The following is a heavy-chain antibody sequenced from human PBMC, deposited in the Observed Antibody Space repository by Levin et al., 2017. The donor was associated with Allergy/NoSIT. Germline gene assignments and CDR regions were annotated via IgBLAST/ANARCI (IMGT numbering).Heavy chain of an antibody. CDR2: IYSSGST. Sequence: SQTLSLTCTVSGGSISNYYWSWIRQPPGKGLEWIGYIYSSGSTNYNPSLKSRVTISVDTSKSQFSLKLTSVTAADTAVYYCARMGDTAMVDPFDYWGQGALVTVSS. CDR3: ARMGDTAMVDPFDY. D-gene: IGHD5-18*01. J-gene: IGHJ4*02. V-gene: IGHV4-59*01. CDR1: GGSISNYY.